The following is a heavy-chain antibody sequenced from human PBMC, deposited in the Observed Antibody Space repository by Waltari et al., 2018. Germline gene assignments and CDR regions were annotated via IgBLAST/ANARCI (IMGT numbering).Heavy chain of an antibody. CDR2: IYYSGTD. V-gene: IGHV4-39*01. Sequence: QLHLQESGPILVKPSETLSLTCTVSGDSITSRNYYWGWIRQSPEKGMEWIGIIYYSGTDYDNPSLKCRVTISVDSSKNQFSLKVNSVTVADTAVYYCARLLPYDFWSSYSGWFDPWGQGVLVTVSS. J-gene: IGHJ5*02. D-gene: IGHD3-3*01. CDR3: ARLLPYDFWSSYSGWFDP. CDR1: GDSITSRNYY.